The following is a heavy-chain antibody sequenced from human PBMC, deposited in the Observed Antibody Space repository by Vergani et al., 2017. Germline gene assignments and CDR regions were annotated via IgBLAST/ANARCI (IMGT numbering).Heavy chain of an antibody. CDR3: ARDPRVREAPGGRFEY. V-gene: IGHV7-4-1*02. Sequence: QVPLVQSGSELKKPGASVKVSCKASGYTFTTYAMNWVRQAPGQGLEWMGWINTNTGNPTYAPGFTGRFVFSLDTSVSTTYLHISSLEPEDTAVYHCARDPRVREAPGGRFEYWGQGTLVTVSS. CDR1: GYTFTTYA. CDR2: INTNTGNP. D-gene: IGHD3-10*01. J-gene: IGHJ4*02.